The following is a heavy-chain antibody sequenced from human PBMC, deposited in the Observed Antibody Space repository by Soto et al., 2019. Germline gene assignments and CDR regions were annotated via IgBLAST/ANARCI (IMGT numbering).Heavy chain of an antibody. CDR1: GGSISSGDYY. CDR3: ASGALYYDFWSGYYPFDY. CDR2: IYYSGST. Sequence: SETLSLTCTVSGGSISSGDYYWSWIRQPPGKGLEWIGYIYYSGSTYYNPSLKSRVIISVDTSKNQFSLKLSSVTAADTAVYYCASGALYYDFWSGYYPFDYWGQGTLVTVSS. V-gene: IGHV4-30-4*01. D-gene: IGHD3-3*01. J-gene: IGHJ4*02.